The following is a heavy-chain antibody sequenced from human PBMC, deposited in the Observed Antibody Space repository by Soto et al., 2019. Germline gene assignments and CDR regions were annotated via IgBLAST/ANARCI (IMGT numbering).Heavy chain of an antibody. J-gene: IGHJ3*02. D-gene: IGHD3-22*01. CDR2: IYYSGST. V-gene: IGHV4-59*01. CDR1: GASISSYY. CDR3: ARTYDDSGPNAGGYGFDI. Sequence: ASETLSLTCSVSGASISSYYWSWIRQPPGKGLEWLAYIYYSGSTSYNPSLKSRVSISLDTSMNQFSLKLSSVTAADTAVYYCARTYDDSGPNAGGYGFDIWGQGTTVTVSS.